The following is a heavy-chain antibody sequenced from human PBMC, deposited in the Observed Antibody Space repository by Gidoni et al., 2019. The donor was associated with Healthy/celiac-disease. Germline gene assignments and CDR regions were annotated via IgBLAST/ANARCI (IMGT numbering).Heavy chain of an antibody. V-gene: IGHV3-30-3*01. J-gene: IGHJ6*03. CDR2: LSYDGSNT. CDR3: AREEVDIVVVPAARFYYYYMDV. Sequence: QVQLVASGGGVVQPGRSLRLSCAASGLTFRIYAMHWVRQAPGKGLEWVAVLSYDGSNTYFAASVKGRFTISIDNSKNTLYLQMNSLRAEDTAVYYCAREEVDIVVVPAARFYYYYMDVWGKGTTVTVSS. CDR1: GLTFRIYA. D-gene: IGHD2-2*03.